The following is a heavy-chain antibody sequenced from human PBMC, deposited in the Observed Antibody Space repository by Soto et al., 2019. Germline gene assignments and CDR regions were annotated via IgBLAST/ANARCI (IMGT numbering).Heavy chain of an antibody. V-gene: IGHV1-18*01. CDR1: GFTFSSFG. CDR2: RSAYKGNT. D-gene: IGHD6-19*01. Sequence: APGKVSCKASGFTFSSFGISWGRPAPGQGLEWMGWRSAYKGNTTYAQKLQGRVTMTTDRSTSTAYMELRSLRSDDTAVYYCARDPYSSGLNDAFDIWGQGTMVTVSS. J-gene: IGHJ3*02. CDR3: ARDPYSSGLNDAFDI.